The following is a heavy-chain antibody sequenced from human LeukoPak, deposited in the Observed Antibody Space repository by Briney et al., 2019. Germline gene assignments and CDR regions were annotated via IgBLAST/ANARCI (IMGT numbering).Heavy chain of an antibody. V-gene: IGHV3-23*01. D-gene: IGHD6-19*01. J-gene: IGHJ4*02. CDR3: ARRAGSLWASPYFDL. CDR1: GFTFSACA. CDR2: IAATDGDT. Sequence: GGSLRLSCEASGFTFSACAMSWVRQAPGKGLEWVAAIAATDGDTYHTDSVRGRFTISRDNSRGTLFLQMDTLRAEDTAVYYCARRAGSLWASPYFDLWGLGTLVTVSS.